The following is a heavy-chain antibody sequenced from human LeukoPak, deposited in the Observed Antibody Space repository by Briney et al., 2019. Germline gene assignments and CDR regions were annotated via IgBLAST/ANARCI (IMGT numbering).Heavy chain of an antibody. V-gene: IGHV3-43*02. CDR2: ISGDGGST. Sequence: GGSLRLSCAASGFTFDDYAMHWVRQAPGKGLEWVSLISGDGGSTYYADSVKGRFTISRDNSKNSLYLQMNSLRTEDTALYYCAKAGWGLNVLLWFGEAYFDYWGQGTLVTVSS. CDR3: AKAGWGLNVLLWFGEAYFDY. J-gene: IGHJ4*02. CDR1: GFTFDDYA. D-gene: IGHD3-10*01.